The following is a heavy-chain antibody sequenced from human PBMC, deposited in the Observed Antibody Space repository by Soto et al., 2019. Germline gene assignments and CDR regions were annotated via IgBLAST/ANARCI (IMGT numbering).Heavy chain of an antibody. CDR1: GGSMSGYY. D-gene: IGHD6-13*01. Sequence: QVQLQESGPGLVKPSETLSLTCTVSGGSMSGYYWSWIRQSAGKGLEWIGRVYTSETTYYNPSLKXRVTMSLDTSKNQFSLNLYSLTAAXXXXXXXXXNIAAAGRXXXXXXXWG. V-gene: IGHV4-4*07. J-gene: IGHJ2*01. CDR2: VYTSETT. CDR3: XXNIAAAGRXXXXXXX.